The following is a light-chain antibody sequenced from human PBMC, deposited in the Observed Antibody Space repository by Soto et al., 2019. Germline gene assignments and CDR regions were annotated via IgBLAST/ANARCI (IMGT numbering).Light chain of an antibody. Sequence: EIVMTQSPASLSVSPGERATLSCRASQSLTGDLAWYQQKPGQAPRLLIYGTSTRATGVPARFSGSGSGTEFTLTISSLQSEDFGVYYCQQYKNWPLTFGPGTTVDI. CDR1: QSLTGD. CDR3: QQYKNWPLT. V-gene: IGKV3-15*01. CDR2: GTS. J-gene: IGKJ3*01.